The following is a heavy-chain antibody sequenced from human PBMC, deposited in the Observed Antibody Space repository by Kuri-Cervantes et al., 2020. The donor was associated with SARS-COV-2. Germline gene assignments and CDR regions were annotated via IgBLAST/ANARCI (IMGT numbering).Heavy chain of an antibody. CDR2: INWNGGST. J-gene: IGHJ4*02. Sequence: GGSLRLSCAASGFTFSSYSMNWVCQAPGKGLEWVSGINWNGGSTGYADSVKGRFTISRDNAKNSLYLQMNSLRAEDTAVYYCARSPGDGDYDPFDYWGQGTLVTVSS. CDR3: ARSPGDGDYDPFDY. V-gene: IGHV3-20*04. CDR1: GFTFSSYS. D-gene: IGHD4-17*01.